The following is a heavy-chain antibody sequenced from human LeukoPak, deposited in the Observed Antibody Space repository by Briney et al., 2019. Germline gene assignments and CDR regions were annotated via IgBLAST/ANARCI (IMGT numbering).Heavy chain of an antibody. CDR1: GGSISNYY. V-gene: IGHV4-59*01. CDR3: ARGHDGVVGWFAP. J-gene: IGHJ5*02. CDR2: ISYSGST. Sequence: PSETLSLTCTVSGGSISNYYWIWIRQPPGKGLEWIGHISYSGSTNYNPSLKSRVTMSVDTSKNQSSLKVTSVTAADTAVYYCARGHDGVVGWFAPWGRGTLVTVSS. D-gene: IGHD2-15*01.